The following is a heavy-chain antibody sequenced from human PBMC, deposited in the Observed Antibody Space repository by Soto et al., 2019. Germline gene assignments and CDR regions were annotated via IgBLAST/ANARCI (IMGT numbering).Heavy chain of an antibody. Sequence: GGSLRLSCAASGFTFSSYAMSWVRQAPGKGLEWVSAISGSGGSTYYVDSVKGRFTISRDNSKNTLYLQMNSLRAEDTAVYYCAKSTRLGYCSGGSCYPSFDPWGQGTLVTVSS. CDR1: GFTFSSYA. CDR2: ISGSGGST. V-gene: IGHV3-23*01. J-gene: IGHJ5*02. CDR3: AKSTRLGYCSGGSCYPSFDP. D-gene: IGHD2-15*01.